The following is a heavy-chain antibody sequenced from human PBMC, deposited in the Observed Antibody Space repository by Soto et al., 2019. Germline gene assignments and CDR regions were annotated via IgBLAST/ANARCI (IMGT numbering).Heavy chain of an antibody. CDR1: GASISGVGYS. CDR3: AAGGGLPRYY. J-gene: IGHJ4*02. V-gene: IGHV4-30-2*01. Sequence: QLQLQESGSGLVKPSQTLSLTCAVSGASISGVGYSWGWFRQPPGTGLEWIGYIYHIGSTYSNPSLKSRVTISVDRAKNQFSLKLSSVAAADTAVYYCAAGGGLPRYYWGQGTLVTVSS. D-gene: IGHD5-12*01. CDR2: IYHIGST.